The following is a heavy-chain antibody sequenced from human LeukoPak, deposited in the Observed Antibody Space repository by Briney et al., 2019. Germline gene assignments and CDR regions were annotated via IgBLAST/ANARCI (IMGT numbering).Heavy chain of an antibody. CDR3: ARASDDSSGYPIRLFDY. J-gene: IGHJ4*02. V-gene: IGHV4-30-4*01. CDR2: IYYSGST. Sequence: SETLSLTCTVSGGSISSGDYYWSWIRQPPGKGLEWIEYIYYSGSTYYNPSLKSRVTISVDTSKNQFSLKLSSVTAADTAVYYCARASDDSSGYPIRLFDYWGQGTLVTVSS. D-gene: IGHD3-22*01. CDR1: GGSISSGDYY.